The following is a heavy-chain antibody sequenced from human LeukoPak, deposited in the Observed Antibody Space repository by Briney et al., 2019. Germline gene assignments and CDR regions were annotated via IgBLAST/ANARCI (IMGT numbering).Heavy chain of an antibody. D-gene: IGHD6-6*01. CDR2: ISSSSSYI. CDR1: GFTFSSYA. V-gene: IGHV3-21*01. CDR3: ASGVAARSAFDP. Sequence: GGSLRLSCAASGFTFSSYAMSWVRQAPGKGLEWVSSISSSSSYIYYADSVKGRFTTSRDNAKNSLYLQMDSLRAEDTAVYYCASGVAARSAFDPWGQGTLVTVSS. J-gene: IGHJ5*02.